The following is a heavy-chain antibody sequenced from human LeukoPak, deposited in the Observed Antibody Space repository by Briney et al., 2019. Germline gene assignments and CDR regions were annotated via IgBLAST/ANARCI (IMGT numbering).Heavy chain of an antibody. Sequence: ASVKVSCKASGYTFTSYYMHWVRQAPGQGLEWMGWINPNSGGTNYAQKFQGRVTMTRDTSISTAYMELSRLRSDDTAVYYCARSIFGVGIVDYWGQGTLVTVSS. CDR2: INPNSGGT. D-gene: IGHD3-3*01. CDR3: ARSIFGVGIVDY. CDR1: GYTFTSYY. V-gene: IGHV1-2*02. J-gene: IGHJ4*02.